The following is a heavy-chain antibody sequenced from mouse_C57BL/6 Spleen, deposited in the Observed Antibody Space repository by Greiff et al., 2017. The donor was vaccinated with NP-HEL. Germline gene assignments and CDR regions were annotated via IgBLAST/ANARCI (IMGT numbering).Heavy chain of an antibody. J-gene: IGHJ2*01. CDR3: ARDGDYGSLFDY. CDR1: GFTFSSYA. Sequence: DVHLVESGGGLVKPGGSLKLSCAASGFTFSSYAMSWVRHTPEKRLEWVATISDGGSYTYYPDNVKGRFTISRDNAKNNLYLQMSHLKSEDTAMYYCARDGDYGSLFDYWGQGTTLTVSS. D-gene: IGHD1-1*01. V-gene: IGHV5-4*01. CDR2: ISDGGSYT.